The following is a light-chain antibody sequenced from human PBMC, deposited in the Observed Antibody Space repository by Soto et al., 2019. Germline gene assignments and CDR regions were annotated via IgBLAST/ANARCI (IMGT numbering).Light chain of an antibody. CDR2: GAS. J-gene: IGKJ2*01. Sequence: EIVMTQSPATLSVSPGERATLSCRASQSVSSNLAWYQQNPGQAPRLLIYGASTRATGIPARFSGSGSGTEFTLTISSLQSEDFAVYYCQQYNNWPDFGQGTKLEIK. CDR1: QSVSSN. V-gene: IGKV3-15*01. CDR3: QQYNNWPD.